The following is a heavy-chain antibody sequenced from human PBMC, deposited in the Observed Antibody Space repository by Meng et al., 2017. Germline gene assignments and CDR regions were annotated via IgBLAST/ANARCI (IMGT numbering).Heavy chain of an antibody. Sequence: QPDLEASGQGLGNPSETPSLTWTVSGGSISSSSYYWGWIRQPPGKGLEWIGSIYYSGSTYYNPSLKSRVTISVDTSKNQFSLKLSSVTAADTAVYYCARVPYYGSGSYQYNWFDPWGQGTLVTVSS. J-gene: IGHJ5*02. V-gene: IGHV4-39*07. D-gene: IGHD3-10*01. CDR3: ARVPYYGSGSYQYNWFDP. CDR1: GGSISSSSYY. CDR2: IYYSGST.